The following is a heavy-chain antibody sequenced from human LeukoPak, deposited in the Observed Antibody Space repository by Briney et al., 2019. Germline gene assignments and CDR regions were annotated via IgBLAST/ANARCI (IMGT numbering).Heavy chain of an antibody. Sequence: ASVKVSCKASGYTFTSYGISWVRQAPGQGLEWMGWISAYNGDTNYAQKLQGRVTMTTYTSTSTAYMEVRSLRSDDTAVYYCARGGTRYSSCDGIDYWGQGTLVTVSS. J-gene: IGHJ4*02. D-gene: IGHD6-13*01. V-gene: IGHV1-18*01. CDR1: GYTFTSYG. CDR2: ISAYNGDT. CDR3: ARGGTRYSSCDGIDY.